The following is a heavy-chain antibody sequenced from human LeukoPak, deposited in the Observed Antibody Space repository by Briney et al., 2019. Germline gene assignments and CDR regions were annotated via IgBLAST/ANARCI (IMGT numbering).Heavy chain of an antibody. CDR2: IIPIFGTA. D-gene: IGHD2-2*01. V-gene: IGHV1-69*05. CDR3: ASGLYCSSTSCSPDFDY. J-gene: IGHJ4*02. CDR1: GGTFSSYA. Sequence: GASVKVSCKASGGTFSSYAISWVRQAPGQGLEWMGGIIPIFGTANYAQKFQGRVTITTDESTSTAYMELSSLRSEDTAVYYCASGLYCSSTSCSPDFDYWGQGTLVTASS.